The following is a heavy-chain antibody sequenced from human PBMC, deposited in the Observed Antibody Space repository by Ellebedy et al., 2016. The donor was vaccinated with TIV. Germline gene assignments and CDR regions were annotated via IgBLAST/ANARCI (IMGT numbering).Heavy chain of an antibody. J-gene: IGHJ5*02. CDR2: ISESGVST. Sequence: GGSLRLXXAASGITFSSYAMSWVRQAPGKGLEWVSAISESGVSTYYADSVKGRFTISRDNSKNTLHLQMNSLRAEDTAVYYCAKEERLQYNWFDPWGQGTLVTVSS. V-gene: IGHV3-23*01. CDR1: GITFSSYA. CDR3: AKEERLQYNWFDP. D-gene: IGHD1-26*01.